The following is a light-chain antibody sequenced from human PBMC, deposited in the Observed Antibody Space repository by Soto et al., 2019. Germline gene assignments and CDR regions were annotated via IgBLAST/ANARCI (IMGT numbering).Light chain of an antibody. CDR2: DAS. CDR1: QSVSSSY. V-gene: IGKV3-20*01. J-gene: IGKJ5*01. Sequence: EIVLTQSPGTLSLSPGERATLSCRASQSVSSSYLAWYQQKPGQAPRRLIYDASSRATGIPDRFSGSGSGTDFNLTISGLEPEDFAVYYCQQYGSSPQTFGKGTRLEMK. CDR3: QQYGSSPQT.